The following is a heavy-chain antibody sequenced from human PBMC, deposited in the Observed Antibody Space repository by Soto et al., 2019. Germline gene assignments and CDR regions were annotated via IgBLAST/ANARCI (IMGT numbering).Heavy chain of an antibody. J-gene: IGHJ3*02. CDR3: ARLPSTADSSTWYAEAFDI. Sequence: ASVKVSCKASGYTFTGYYMHWVRQAPGQGLEWMGWINPNSGGTNYAQKFQGWVTMTRDTSISTAYMELSRLRSDDTAVYYCARLPSTADSSTWYAEAFDIWGQGTMLTVSS. D-gene: IGHD6-13*01. V-gene: IGHV1-2*04. CDR1: GYTFTGYY. CDR2: INPNSGGT.